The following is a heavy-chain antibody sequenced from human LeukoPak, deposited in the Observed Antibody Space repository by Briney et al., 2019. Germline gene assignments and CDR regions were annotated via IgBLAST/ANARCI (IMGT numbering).Heavy chain of an antibody. D-gene: IGHD6-19*01. Sequence: PSETLSLTCAVYGGSFSGYYWSWIRQPPGKGLEWIGEINHSGSTNYNPSLKSRVTISVDTSKNQFSLKLSSVTAADTAVYYCAGGRYSSGWSRWFDPWGQGTLVTVSS. CDR1: GGSFSGYY. V-gene: IGHV4-34*01. J-gene: IGHJ5*02. CDR3: AGGRYSSGWSRWFDP. CDR2: INHSGST.